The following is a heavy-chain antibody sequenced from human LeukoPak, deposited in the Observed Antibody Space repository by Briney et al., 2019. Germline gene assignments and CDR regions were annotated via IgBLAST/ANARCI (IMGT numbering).Heavy chain of an antibody. Sequence: GESLKISCKGSGYSFTSYWISWVRQMPGKGLEWMGRIDPSDSYTNYSPSFQGHVTISADKSIGTAYLQLNSLKAADTAMYYCAILRSGIDYWGQGTLVTVSS. CDR2: IDPSDSYT. J-gene: IGHJ4*02. V-gene: IGHV5-10-1*01. CDR1: GYSFTSYW. D-gene: IGHD3-3*01. CDR3: AILRSGIDY.